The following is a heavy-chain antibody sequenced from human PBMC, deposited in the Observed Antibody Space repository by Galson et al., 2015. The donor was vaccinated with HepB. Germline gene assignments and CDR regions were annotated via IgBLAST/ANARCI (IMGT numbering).Heavy chain of an antibody. D-gene: IGHD2-15*01. J-gene: IGHJ4*02. CDR1: GSTFSNYA. CDR3: ARGGGEFCSGGSCYWAFIL. CDR2: LSGSGGNK. Sequence: SLRLSCAASGSTFSNYAMSWVRQAPGKGLEWVSGLSGSGGNKYYANSVKGRFTISRDNSKNTLYVQMNSLRVEDTAVYYCARGGGEFCSGGSCYWAFILWGQGTLVTVSS. V-gene: IGHV3-23*01.